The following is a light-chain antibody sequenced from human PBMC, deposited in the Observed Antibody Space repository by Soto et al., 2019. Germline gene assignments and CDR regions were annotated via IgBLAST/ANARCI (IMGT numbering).Light chain of an antibody. V-gene: IGLV7-46*01. CDR1: TGAVTSGHY. CDR3: LLSYGDLYVV. CDR2: NTF. J-gene: IGLJ2*01. Sequence: QAVVNQEPSLTVSPGGTVTLTCASSTGAVTSGHYPYWFQQRPGQAPRTLIYNTFNKHSWTPARFSGSLLGGKAALTLSGAQPEDEADYYCLLSYGDLYVVFGGGTKLTVL.